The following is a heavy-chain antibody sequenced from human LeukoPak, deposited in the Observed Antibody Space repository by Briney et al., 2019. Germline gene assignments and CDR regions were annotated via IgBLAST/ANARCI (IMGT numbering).Heavy chain of an antibody. V-gene: IGHV3-30*02. CDR2: IRYDGSNK. J-gene: IGHJ3*02. Sequence: GGSLRLSCAASGFTFSSYGMHWVRQAPGKGLEWVAFIRYDGSNKCYADSVKGRFTISRDNSKNTLYLQMNSLRAEDTAVYYCSRGQHRVTYSDDGFDIWAKGQWSPSLQ. D-gene: IGHD4-11*01. CDR1: GFTFSSYG. CDR3: SRGQHRVTYSDDGFDI.